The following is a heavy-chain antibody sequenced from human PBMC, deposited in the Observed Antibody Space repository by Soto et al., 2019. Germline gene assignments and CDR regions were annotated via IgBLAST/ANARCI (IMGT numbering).Heavy chain of an antibody. J-gene: IGHJ6*02. CDR3: TRQRVGSSAYPRVVGMDV. D-gene: IGHD3-10*01. CDR2: IRSKANSYAT. V-gene: IGHV3-73*01. Sequence: GGSLRLSCAASGFTFSGSAMHWVRQASGKGLEWVGRIRSKANSYATAYAASVKGRFTISRDDSKNTAYLQMNSLKTEDTAVYYCTRQRVGSSAYPRVVGMDVWGQGTTVTVSS. CDR1: GFTFSGSA.